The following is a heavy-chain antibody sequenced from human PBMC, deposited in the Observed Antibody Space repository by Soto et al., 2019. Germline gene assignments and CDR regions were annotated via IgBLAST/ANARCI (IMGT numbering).Heavy chain of an antibody. J-gene: IGHJ4*02. CDR1: GYTFTSVG. D-gene: IGHD5-18*01. Sequence: GASAKVSCKASGYTFTSVGITWVRQAPGQGLEWMGWINPNSGGTNYAQKFQGRVTMTSDTSISTAYMELSRLRSDETAVYYCARDGGYSYGFDYWGQGTLVTVSS. CDR2: INPNSGGT. V-gene: IGHV1-2*02. CDR3: ARDGGYSYGFDY.